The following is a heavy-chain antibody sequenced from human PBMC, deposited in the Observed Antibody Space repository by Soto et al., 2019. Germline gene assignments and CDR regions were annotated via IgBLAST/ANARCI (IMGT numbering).Heavy chain of an antibody. CDR3: ARDGSLLQRPDLYYFDY. CDR2: ISSSSSYI. CDR1: GFTFSSYS. J-gene: IGHJ4*02. Sequence: PGGSLRLSCAASGFTFSSYSMNWVRQAPGKGLEWVSSISSSSSYIYYADSVKGRFTISRDNAKNSLYLQMNSLRAEDTAVYYCARDGSLLQRPDLYYFDYWGQGTLVTVSS. D-gene: IGHD2-15*01. V-gene: IGHV3-21*01.